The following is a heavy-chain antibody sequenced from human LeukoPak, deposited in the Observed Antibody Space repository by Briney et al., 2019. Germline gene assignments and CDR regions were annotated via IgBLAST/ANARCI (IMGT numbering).Heavy chain of an antibody. CDR2: ISAYNGNT. Sequence: ASVKVSCKASGYTFTGYYMHWVRQAPGQGLEWMGWISAYNGNTNYAQKLQGRVTMTTDTSTSTAYMELRSLRSDDTAVYYCARAFYYSSSWYSWGYYYYMDVWGKGTTVTVSS. V-gene: IGHV1-18*04. D-gene: IGHD6-13*01. CDR1: GYTFTGYY. CDR3: ARAFYYSSSWYSWGYYYYMDV. J-gene: IGHJ6*03.